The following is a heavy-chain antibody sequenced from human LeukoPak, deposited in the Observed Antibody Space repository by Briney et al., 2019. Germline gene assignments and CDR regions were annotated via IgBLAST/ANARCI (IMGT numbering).Heavy chain of an antibody. D-gene: IGHD3-10*01. Sequence: PSQTLSLTCTVSGGSISSGDYYWSWIRQPPGTGLEWIGYIYYSGSTYYNPSLKSRVTISVDTSKNQFSLKLSSVTAADTAAYYCARDRRGSGSYYPPARNWFDPWGQGTLVTVSS. CDR2: IYYSGST. J-gene: IGHJ5*02. CDR1: GGSISSGDYY. CDR3: ARDRRGSGSYYPPARNWFDP. V-gene: IGHV4-30-4*01.